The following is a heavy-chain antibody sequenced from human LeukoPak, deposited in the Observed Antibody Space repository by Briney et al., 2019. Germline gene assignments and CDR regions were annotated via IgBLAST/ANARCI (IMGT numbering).Heavy chain of an antibody. CDR1: GFIFSSCG. CDR2: ISYDGSKK. Sequence: GRSKSLFWAACGFIFSSCGMQGLRQARRGGVEGGGVISYDGSKKYYADSVKGQFNISRDNSKNTQHLQMNSLRPKDTAVDYCAKGTYYCGSTESTGSWYFDLWGRGTLVTVSS. V-gene: IGHV3-30*18. D-gene: IGHD3-10*01. CDR3: AKGTYYCGSTESTGSWYFDL. J-gene: IGHJ2*01.